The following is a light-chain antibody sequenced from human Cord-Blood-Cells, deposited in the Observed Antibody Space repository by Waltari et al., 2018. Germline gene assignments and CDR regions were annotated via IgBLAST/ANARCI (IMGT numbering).Light chain of an antibody. CDR3: QQYYSTMYT. CDR1: PSVLYSSNNKNY. V-gene: IGKV4-1*01. J-gene: IGKJ2*01. CDR2: WAS. Sequence: DIVMTQSPDSVAVSLGDGPTLNCPSSPSVLYSSNNKNYLAWYQQKPGPPPKLLIYWASTRESGVPDRFSGSGSGTDFTLTSSSLQAEDVAVYYCQQYYSTMYTLGQGTKLEIK.